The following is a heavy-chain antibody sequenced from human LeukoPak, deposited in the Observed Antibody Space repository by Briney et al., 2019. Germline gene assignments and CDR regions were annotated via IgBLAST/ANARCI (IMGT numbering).Heavy chain of an antibody. CDR2: ISYDGSNK. Sequence: PGGSLRLSCAASGFTFSSYGMHWVRQAPGKGLEWVAVISYDGSNKYYADSVKGRFTISRDNAKNSLYLQMNSLRDEDTAVYYCARESSSMASHSFDYWGQGTLVTVSP. V-gene: IGHV3-30*03. CDR1: GFTFSSYG. D-gene: IGHD2/OR15-2a*01. J-gene: IGHJ4*02. CDR3: ARESSSMASHSFDY.